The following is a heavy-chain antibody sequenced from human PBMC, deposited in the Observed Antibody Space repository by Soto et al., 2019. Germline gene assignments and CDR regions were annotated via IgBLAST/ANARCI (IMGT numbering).Heavy chain of an antibody. CDR3: ARRAGSYYFDP. CDR2: MIPNSGYT. D-gene: IGHD2-15*01. J-gene: IGHJ4*02. CDR1: GYTFTRYD. Sequence: ASVKGSCKASGYTFTRYDINWVRQATGQGLEWMGYMIPNSGYTVYAQKFQGRLTMTRNTSISTAYMELTNLRSEDTAVYYCARRAGSYYFDPWGQGTLVTVSS. V-gene: IGHV1-8*01.